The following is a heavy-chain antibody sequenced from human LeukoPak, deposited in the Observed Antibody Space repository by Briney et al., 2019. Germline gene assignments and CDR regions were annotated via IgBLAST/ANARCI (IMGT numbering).Heavy chain of an antibody. D-gene: IGHD1-26*01. J-gene: IGHJ4*02. CDR2: ISYDGINK. V-gene: IGHV3-30*03. Sequence: GGSLRLSCAASGFTFNTFVIHWVRQAPGKGLECVALISYDGINKYYADSVKGRFTISRDNAKNSLYLQMNSLRAEDTAVYYCARSAEWELLHSDYWGQGTLVTVSS. CDR3: ARSAEWELLHSDY. CDR1: GFTFNTFV.